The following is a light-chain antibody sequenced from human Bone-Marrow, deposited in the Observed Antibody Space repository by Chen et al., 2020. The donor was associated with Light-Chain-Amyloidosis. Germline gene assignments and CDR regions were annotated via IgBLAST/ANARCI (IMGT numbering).Light chain of an antibody. CDR2: EVS. V-gene: IGLV2-18*01. Sequence: QSALTQPPSVSGSPGQSVTISCTGTSSDVGSYNRFSWYQQPPGTAPKLMIYEVSNRPSGVPDRFSGSKSGNTATLTSSGLQAEDEADYYCSLYTSSSAYVVFGGGTKLTVL. CDR3: SLYTSSSAYVV. CDR1: SSDVGSYNR. J-gene: IGLJ2*01.